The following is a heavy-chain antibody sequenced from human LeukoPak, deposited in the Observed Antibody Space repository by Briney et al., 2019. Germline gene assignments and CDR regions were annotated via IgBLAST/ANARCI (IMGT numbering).Heavy chain of an antibody. D-gene: IGHD5-24*01. Sequence: GGSLRLSCVASGFTFDDYGMSWVRQAPGKGLEWVSGVIWIGGTTGYAVSVKGRFSISRDSAKNSLYLQINSLRAEDTAFYYCARDLGYKDYVSAFDLWGQGTMVTVSS. J-gene: IGHJ3*01. V-gene: IGHV3-20*04. CDR2: VIWIGGTT. CDR1: GFTFDDYG. CDR3: ARDLGYKDYVSAFDL.